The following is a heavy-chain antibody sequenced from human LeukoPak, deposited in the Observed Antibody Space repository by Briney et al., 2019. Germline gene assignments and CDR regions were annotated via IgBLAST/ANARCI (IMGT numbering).Heavy chain of an antibody. Sequence: PSETLSLTCTVSGGSISSSSYYWGWIRQPPGKGLEWIGSIYYSGSTYYNPSLKSRVTISVDTSKNQFSLKLSSVTAADTAVYYCATSRRYFDPFDYWGQGTLVTVSS. CDR2: IYYSGST. CDR3: ATSRRYFDPFDY. CDR1: GGSISSSSYY. V-gene: IGHV4-39*01. D-gene: IGHD3-9*01. J-gene: IGHJ4*02.